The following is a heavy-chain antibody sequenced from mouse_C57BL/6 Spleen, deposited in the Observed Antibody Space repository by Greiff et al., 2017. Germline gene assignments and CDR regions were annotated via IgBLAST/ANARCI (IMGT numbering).Heavy chain of an antibody. J-gene: IGHJ2*01. CDR1: GFTFSDYG. CDR2: ISSGSSTL. CDR3: ARDVLGY. Sequence: DVKLVESGGGLVKPGGSLKLSCAASGFTFSDYGMHWVRQAPEKGLEWVAYISSGSSTLYYADTVKGRFTISRDNAKNTLFLQMTSLRSEDTAMYYCARDVLGYWGQGTTLTVSS. V-gene: IGHV5-17*01.